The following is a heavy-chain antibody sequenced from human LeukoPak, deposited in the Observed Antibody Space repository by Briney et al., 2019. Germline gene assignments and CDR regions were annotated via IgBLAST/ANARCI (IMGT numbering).Heavy chain of an antibody. J-gene: IGHJ4*02. CDR2: IYYSGST. CDR3: AGGWGSYVPYYFDY. CDR1: GGSISSSSYY. D-gene: IGHD1-26*01. Sequence: SETLSLTCTVSGGSISSSSYYWGWIRQPPGKGLEWIGSIYYSGSTYYNPSLKSRVTISVDTSKNKFSLKLSSVTAADTAVYYCAGGWGSYVPYYFDYWGQGTLVTVSS. V-gene: IGHV4-39*01.